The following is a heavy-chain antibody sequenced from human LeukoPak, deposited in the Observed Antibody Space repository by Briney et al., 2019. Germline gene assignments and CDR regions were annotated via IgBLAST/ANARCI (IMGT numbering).Heavy chain of an antibody. Sequence: GGSLRLSCAASGFTFSDYYMSWIRQAPGKGLEWVSYISSSGSTIYYADSVKGRFTISRDNAKNSLYLQMNSLRAEDTAVYYCVRDRRYCSSTSCLSPYYYYGMDVWGQGTTVTVSS. CDR2: ISSSGSTI. CDR3: VRDRRYCSSTSCLSPYYYYGMDV. J-gene: IGHJ6*02. CDR1: GFTFSDYY. V-gene: IGHV3-11*01. D-gene: IGHD2-2*01.